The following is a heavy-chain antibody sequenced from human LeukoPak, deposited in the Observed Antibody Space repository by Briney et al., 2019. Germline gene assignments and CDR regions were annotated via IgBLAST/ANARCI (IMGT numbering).Heavy chain of an antibody. Sequence: GGSLRLSCAASGFTVSSNYMSWVRQAPGKGLEWVSVIYSGGSTYYADSVKGRFTISRDNSKDTLYLQMNSLRAEDTAVYYCARVLPYYYDSSGHLPPTFFDYWGQGTLVTVSS. CDR2: IYSGGST. CDR3: ARVLPYYYDSSGHLPPTFFDY. CDR1: GFTVSSNY. V-gene: IGHV3-53*01. D-gene: IGHD3-22*01. J-gene: IGHJ4*02.